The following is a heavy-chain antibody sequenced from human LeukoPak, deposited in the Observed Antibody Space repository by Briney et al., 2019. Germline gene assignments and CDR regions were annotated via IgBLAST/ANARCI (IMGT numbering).Heavy chain of an antibody. V-gene: IGHV1-69*05. CDR3: ARSDDYGDSTSYYYYYYYMDV. CDR2: IIPIFGTA. J-gene: IGHJ6*03. CDR1: GGTFSSYA. D-gene: IGHD4-17*01. Sequence: SVKVSCKASGGTFSSYAISWVRQAPGQGLEWMGGIIPIFGTANYAQKFQGRVTITTDESTHTAYMELSSLRSEDTAVYYCARSDDYGDSTSYYYYYYYMDVWGKGTTVTVSS.